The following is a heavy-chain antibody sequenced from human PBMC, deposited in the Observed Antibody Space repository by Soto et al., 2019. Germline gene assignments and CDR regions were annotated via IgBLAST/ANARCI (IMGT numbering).Heavy chain of an antibody. CDR1: GGSIRSYY. CDR2: FYHSGNS. V-gene: IGHV4-59*03. J-gene: IGHJ6*02. D-gene: IGHD5-18*01. CDR3: ATPGIQLWGSYYYGMDV. Sequence: SETLSLTCSVSGGSIRSYYWSWIRQSPEKGLEWIGYFYHSGNSNYNPSLKSRVTISVDTSTDTSYMELSSLRSEDTAVYYCATPGIQLWGSYYYGMDVWGQGTTVTVSS.